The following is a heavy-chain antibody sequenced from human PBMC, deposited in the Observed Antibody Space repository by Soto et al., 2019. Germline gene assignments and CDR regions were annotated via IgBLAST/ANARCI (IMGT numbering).Heavy chain of an antibody. J-gene: IGHJ4*02. V-gene: IGHV3-53*01. CDR3: ARDSNYLEY. CDR1: VCIVSSNY. CDR2: IYSGGNT. Sequence: GSLRLSCAVSVCIVSSNYMSWVRQSPGKGLEWVSVIYSGGNTYYADSVKGRFTISRDNSKNTLYLQMNSLRAEDTAVYYCARDSNYLEYWGPGTRVNVSS.